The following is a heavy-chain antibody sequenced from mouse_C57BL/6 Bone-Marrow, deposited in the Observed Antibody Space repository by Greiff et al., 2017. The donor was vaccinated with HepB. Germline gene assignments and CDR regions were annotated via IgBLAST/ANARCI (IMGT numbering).Heavy chain of an antibody. V-gene: IGHV10-1*01. D-gene: IGHD1-1*01. CDR1: GFSFNTYD. CDR3: VRHDTTVVATDWYFDV. Sequence: EVQLVESGGGLVQPKGSLKLSCAASGFSFNTYDMNWVRQAPGKGLEWVARIRSKSNNYATYYADSVKDRFTISRDDSESMLYLQMNNLKTEDTAMYYCVRHDTTVVATDWYFDVWGTGTTVTVSS. CDR2: IRSKSNNYAT. J-gene: IGHJ1*03.